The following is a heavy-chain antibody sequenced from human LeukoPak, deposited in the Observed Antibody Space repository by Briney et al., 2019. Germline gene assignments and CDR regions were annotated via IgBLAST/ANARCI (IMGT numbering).Heavy chain of an antibody. D-gene: IGHD6-19*01. CDR2: ISYDGSNK. CDR1: GFTFSSYA. CDR3: ARDHSSGWERRDAFDI. J-gene: IGHJ3*02. V-gene: IGHV3-30-3*01. Sequence: GGSLRLSCAASGFTFSSYAMHWVRQAPGKGLEWVAVISYDGSNKYYADSVKGRFTISRDNSKNTLYLQMNSLRAEDTAVYYCARDHSSGWERRDAFDIWGQGTMVTVSS.